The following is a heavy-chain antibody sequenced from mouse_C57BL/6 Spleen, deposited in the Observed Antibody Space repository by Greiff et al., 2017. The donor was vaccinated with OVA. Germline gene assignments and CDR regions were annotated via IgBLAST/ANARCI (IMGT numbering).Heavy chain of an antibody. D-gene: IGHD1-1*01. V-gene: IGHV1-85*01. CDR3: ARDGSSPYWYFDV. CDR1: GYTFTSYD. J-gene: IGHJ1*03. CDR2: IYPRDGST. Sequence: VQLQQSGPELVKPGASVKLSCTASGYTFTSYDINWVKQRPGQGLEWIGWIYPRDGSTKYNEKFKGKATLTVDTSSSTAYMELHSLTSEDSAVYFCARDGSSPYWYFDVGGTGTTVTVS.